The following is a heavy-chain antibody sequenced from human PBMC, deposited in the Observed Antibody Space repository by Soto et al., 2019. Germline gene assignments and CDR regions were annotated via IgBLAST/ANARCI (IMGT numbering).Heavy chain of an antibody. CDR2: INQVGSEK. CDR3: ARGHGVPFDF. Sequence: EVQLVESGGGLVQPGGSLRLSCAASGFTFSSYWMSWVRQAPGKGLEWVANINQVGSEKSDVDSFKGRFTISRDNARISLYVQMNRLSADDTAVYYCARGHGVPFDFWGKGTLVTVSS. V-gene: IGHV3-7*03. CDR1: GFTFSSYW. J-gene: IGHJ4*02. D-gene: IGHD4-17*01.